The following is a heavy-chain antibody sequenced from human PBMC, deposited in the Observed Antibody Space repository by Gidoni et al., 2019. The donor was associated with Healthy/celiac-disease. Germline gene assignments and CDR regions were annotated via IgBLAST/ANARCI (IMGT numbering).Heavy chain of an antibody. V-gene: IGHV4-4*02. Sequence: QVQLQESGPGLVKPSGTLSLTCAVSGGSISSSNWWSWVRQPPGKGLEWIGEIYPSGSTNYNPSLKSRVTISVDKSKNQFSLKLSSVTAADTAVYYCASSLGYCSGGSCLLDYWGQGTLVTVSS. CDR3: ASSLGYCSGGSCLLDY. CDR1: GGSISSSNW. CDR2: IYPSGST. D-gene: IGHD2-15*01. J-gene: IGHJ4*02.